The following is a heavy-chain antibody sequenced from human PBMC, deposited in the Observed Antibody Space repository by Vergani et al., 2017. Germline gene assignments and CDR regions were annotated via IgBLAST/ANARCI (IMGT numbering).Heavy chain of an antibody. D-gene: IGHD1-26*01. V-gene: IGHV5-51*01. J-gene: IGHJ4*02. Sequence: EVQLVQSGAEVKKPGESLKISCKGSGYSFTSYWIGWVRQMPGKGLEWMGIIYPGDSDTRYSPSFQGQGTISADKSISTAYLQWSSLKASDTAMYYCARRRPPWELLLGTAGYFDYWGQGTLVTVSS. CDR1: GYSFTSYW. CDR2: IYPGDSDT. CDR3: ARRRPPWELLLGTAGYFDY.